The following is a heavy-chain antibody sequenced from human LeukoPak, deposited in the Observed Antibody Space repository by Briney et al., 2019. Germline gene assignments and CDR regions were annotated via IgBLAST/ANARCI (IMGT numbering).Heavy chain of an antibody. D-gene: IGHD6-13*01. J-gene: IGHJ4*02. CDR3: AKNPNTGYSSSWFDY. V-gene: IGHV3-23*01. CDR1: GFSFNTYA. CDR2: ISGSGGST. Sequence: PGGSLRLSCAASGFSFNTYAMSWVRQAPGKGLEWVSGISGSGGSTYYADSVKGRFTISRDNSKNTLYLQMNSLRAEDTAVYYCAKNPNTGYSSSWFDYWGQGTLVTVPS.